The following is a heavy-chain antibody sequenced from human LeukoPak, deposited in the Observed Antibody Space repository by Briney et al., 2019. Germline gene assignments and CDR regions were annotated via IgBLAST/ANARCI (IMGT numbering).Heavy chain of an antibody. V-gene: IGHV4-34*01. CDR2: INHSGST. CDR3: ARVREELIRYDFWSGLSFFDY. CDR1: GFTFSDYY. J-gene: IGHJ4*02. Sequence: GSLRLSCAASGFTFSDYYWSWIRQPPGKGLEWIGEINHSGSTNYNPSLKSRVTISVDTSKNQFSLKLSSVTAADTAVYYCARVREELIRYDFWSGLSFFDYWGQGTLVTVSS. D-gene: IGHD3-3*01.